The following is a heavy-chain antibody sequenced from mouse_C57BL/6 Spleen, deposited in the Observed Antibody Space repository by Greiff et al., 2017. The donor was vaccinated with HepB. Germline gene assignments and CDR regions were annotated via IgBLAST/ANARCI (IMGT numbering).Heavy chain of an antibody. D-gene: IGHD2-14*01. CDR1: GYAFTNYL. Sequence: QVQLQQSGAELVRPGTSVKVSCKASGYAFTNYLIEWVKQRPGQGLEWIGVINPGSGGTNYNEKFKGKATLTADKSSSTAYMQLSSLTSEDSAVYFCARYEEYDGAMDYWGQGTSVTVSS. CDR3: ARYEEYDGAMDY. CDR2: INPGSGGT. J-gene: IGHJ4*01. V-gene: IGHV1-54*01.